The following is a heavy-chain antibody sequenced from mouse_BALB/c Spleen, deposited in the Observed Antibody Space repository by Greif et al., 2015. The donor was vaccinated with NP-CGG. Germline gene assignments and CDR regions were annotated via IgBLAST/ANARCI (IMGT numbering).Heavy chain of an antibody. CDR2: IYPGSGNT. V-gene: IGHV1-84*02. CDR3: ARRTGTEAMDY. Sequence: HLVESGPELVKPGASVKISCKASGYTFTDHYINWVKQKPGQGLERIGWIYPGSGNTKYNEKFKGKATLTVDTSSSTAYMQLSSLTSEDTAVYFCARRTGTEAMDYWGQGTSVTVSS. J-gene: IGHJ4*01. D-gene: IGHD4-1*01. CDR1: GYTFTDHY.